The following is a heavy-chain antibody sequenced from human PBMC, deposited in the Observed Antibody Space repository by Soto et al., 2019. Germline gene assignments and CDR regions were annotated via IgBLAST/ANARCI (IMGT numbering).Heavy chain of an antibody. CDR2: ISHDRRNI. J-gene: IGHJ4*01. CDR1: GFTFSRNG. V-gene: IGHV3-30*18. Sequence: QIQLVESGGGVVQPGRSLRLSCTASGFTFSRNGMHWVRQAPGKGLEWVAVISHDRRNIYYADSEKGRFTISRDNSKNTQYLQMDSLTAEDTAVYFCAKGRDRSWSFDEWGHGTLVTVSS. CDR3: AKGRDRSWSFDE. D-gene: IGHD6-13*01.